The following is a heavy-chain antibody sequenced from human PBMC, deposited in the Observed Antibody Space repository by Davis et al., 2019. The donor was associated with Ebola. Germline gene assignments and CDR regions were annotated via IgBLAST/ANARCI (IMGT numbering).Heavy chain of an antibody. CDR3: ARLDFYDSYS. J-gene: IGHJ4*02. CDR1: GFTFRNYY. V-gene: IGHV3-21*01. CDR2: ISSSGSHI. D-gene: IGHD3-22*01. Sequence: GESLKISCAASGFTFRNYYMNWVRQAPGKGLEWVSSISSSGSHISYADSVSGRFTISRDNINNSLYLQMNSLRGEDTAVYFCARLDFYDSYSWGQGTQVTVSS.